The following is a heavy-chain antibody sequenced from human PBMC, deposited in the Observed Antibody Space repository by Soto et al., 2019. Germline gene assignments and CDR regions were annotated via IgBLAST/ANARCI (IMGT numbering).Heavy chain of an antibody. CDR3: ARLPGFGGMDV. D-gene: IGHD3-9*01. CDR1: GFTFSDYY. V-gene: IGHV3-11*06. Sequence: GGSLRLSCAASGFTFSDYYMSWIRQAPGKGLEWVSYISSSSSYTNYADSVKGRFTISRDNAKNSLYLQINSLRAEDTAVYYCARLPGFGGMDVWGQGTTVTVSS. J-gene: IGHJ6*02. CDR2: ISSSSSYT.